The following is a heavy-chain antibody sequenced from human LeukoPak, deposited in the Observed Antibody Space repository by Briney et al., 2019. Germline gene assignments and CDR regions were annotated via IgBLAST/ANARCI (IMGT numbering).Heavy chain of an antibody. J-gene: IGHJ2*01. CDR3: RAAVAGDYFDL. Sequence: GGSLRLSCAASGFTLSGAAMHWVRQASGKGLEWLGRIRSKADSYTTAYAASVKGSSTVSRDDSKNTAYLQMNSLKTEDTAVYYCRAAVAGDYFDLWGRGTLVTVSS. CDR2: IRSKADSYTT. CDR1: GFTLSGAA. D-gene: IGHD6-19*01. V-gene: IGHV3-73*01.